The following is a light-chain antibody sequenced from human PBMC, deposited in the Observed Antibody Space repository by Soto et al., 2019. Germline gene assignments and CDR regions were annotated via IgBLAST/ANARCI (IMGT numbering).Light chain of an antibody. V-gene: IGKV3-20*01. Sequence: EIVLTQSPGTLSLSPGERATLSCRASQSVSSSYLAWYQQKPGQAPRLLIYGASSRATGIPDRFSGSGSGTDFTLTISSLEPEDVAVSYCQQYDRSPPGTFGQGTKVEIK. CDR2: GAS. J-gene: IGKJ1*01. CDR1: QSVSSSY. CDR3: QQYDRSPPGT.